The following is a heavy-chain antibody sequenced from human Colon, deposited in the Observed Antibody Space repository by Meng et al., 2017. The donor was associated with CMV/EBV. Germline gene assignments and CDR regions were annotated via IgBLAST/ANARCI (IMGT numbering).Heavy chain of an antibody. CDR1: GYTFTGYY. J-gene: IGHJ6*02. V-gene: IGHV1-2*02. CDR2: INPNSGGT. CDR3: ARDYYYGMDV. Sequence: ASVKVSCKASGYTFTGYYMHWVRQAPVQGLEWMGWINPNSGGTNYAQKFQGRVTMTRGTSISTAYMELSRLRSDDTAVYYCARDYYYGMDVWGQGTTVIVSS.